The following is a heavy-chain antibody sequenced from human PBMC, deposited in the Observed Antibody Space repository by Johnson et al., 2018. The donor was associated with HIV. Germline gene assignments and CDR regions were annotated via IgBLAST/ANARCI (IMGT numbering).Heavy chain of an antibody. CDR1: GFTFSSYA. D-gene: IGHD6-6*01. V-gene: IGHV3-30-3*01. CDR3: AKGGKYSSHRDGGFGD. Sequence: QVQLVESGGGVVQPGRSLRLSCAASGFTFSSYAIHWVRQAPGKGLEWVAVISYDGSNKYYTDSVKGRFTISRDNSKNTVYLQMHSLRAEDTAVYYCAKGGKYSSHRDGGFGDWGQGTMVTVAS. J-gene: IGHJ3*01. CDR2: ISYDGSNK.